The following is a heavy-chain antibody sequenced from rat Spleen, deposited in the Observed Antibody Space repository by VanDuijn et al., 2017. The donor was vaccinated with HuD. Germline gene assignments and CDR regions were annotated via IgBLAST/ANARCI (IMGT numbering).Heavy chain of an antibody. Sequence: EVQVVESGGGIVQPGRSMKLSCAASGFTFSNYDMVWVRQAPTKGLKWVASISYDGSTPYYRDSVKGRFTISRDNAKSTLYLQMNSLRSEDTATYYCTREDWVLDFWGQGVMVTVSS. J-gene: IGHJ2*01. CDR1: GFTFSNYD. D-gene: IGHD5-1*01. V-gene: IGHV5-7*01. CDR3: TREDWVLDF. CDR2: ISYDGSTP.